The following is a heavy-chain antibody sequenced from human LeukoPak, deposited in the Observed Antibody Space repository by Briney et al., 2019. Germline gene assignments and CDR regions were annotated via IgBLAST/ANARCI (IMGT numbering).Heavy chain of an antibody. Sequence: GASVKVSCKASGYTFTSYYMHWVRQAPGQGLEWMGIINPSGGSTSYAQKFQGRVTMTRDTSKNQFSLKLSSVTAADTAVYYCARAARGPPGFDPWGQGTLVTVSS. CDR3: ARAARGPPGFDP. D-gene: IGHD6-6*01. V-gene: IGHV1-46*01. CDR1: GYTFTSYY. CDR2: INPSGGST. J-gene: IGHJ5*02.